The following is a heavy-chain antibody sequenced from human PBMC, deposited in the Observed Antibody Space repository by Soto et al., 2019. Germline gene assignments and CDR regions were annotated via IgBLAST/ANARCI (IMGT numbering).Heavy chain of an antibody. CDR1: GFTFSSYA. Sequence: GGSLRLSCAASGFTFSSYAMSWVRQAPGKGLEWVSAISGSGGSTYYADSVKGRFTISRDNSKNTLYLQMNSLRAEDTAVYYCAKGPSTSIAVAGTTFDYWGQGTLVTVSS. D-gene: IGHD6-19*01. J-gene: IGHJ4*02. V-gene: IGHV3-23*01. CDR2: ISGSGGST. CDR3: AKGPSTSIAVAGTTFDY.